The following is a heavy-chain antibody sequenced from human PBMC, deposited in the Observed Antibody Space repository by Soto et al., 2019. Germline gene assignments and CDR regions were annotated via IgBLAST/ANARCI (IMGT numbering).Heavy chain of an antibody. V-gene: IGHV3-53*02. D-gene: IGHD3-9*01. CDR2: IFGADET. Sequence: EVQLVETGGDLIQPGGSLRLSCAASGFSVTASNMNWVRQAPGKGLEWVSVIFGADETYYADSVRGRFTISRDNSKNTVYLQMDSLRTEDTALYYCARGGFDGGQGTLVTVSS. J-gene: IGHJ4*02. CDR1: GFSVTASN. CDR3: ARGGFD.